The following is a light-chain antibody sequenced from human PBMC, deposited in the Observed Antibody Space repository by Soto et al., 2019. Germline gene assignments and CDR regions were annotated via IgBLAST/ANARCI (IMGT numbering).Light chain of an antibody. V-gene: IGKV3-20*01. CDR1: QTISGNY. CDR2: GAS. Sequence: IVLTQSPGTLSLSPGERATLSCRASQTISGNYLAWYQQKPGQAPRLLIYGASNRATGIPERFSGSGSGTDFTLTISRLEPQDSAMYYCQQYVISVTFGQGTRLEIK. CDR3: QQYVISVT. J-gene: IGKJ5*01.